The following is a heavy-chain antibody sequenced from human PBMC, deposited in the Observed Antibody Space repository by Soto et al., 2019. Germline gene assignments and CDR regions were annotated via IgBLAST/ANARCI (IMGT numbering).Heavy chain of an antibody. CDR2: ISGSGGST. J-gene: IGHJ6*02. CDR1: GFTFSSYA. V-gene: IGHV3-23*01. Sequence: GGSLRLSCAASGFTFSSYAMSWVRQAPGKGLEWVSAISGSGGSTYYADSVKGRFTISRDNSKNTLYLQMNSLRAEDTAVYYCAKVDLYGDWGYGMDVWGQGTTVTVSS. CDR3: AKVDLYGDWGYGMDV. D-gene: IGHD4-17*01.